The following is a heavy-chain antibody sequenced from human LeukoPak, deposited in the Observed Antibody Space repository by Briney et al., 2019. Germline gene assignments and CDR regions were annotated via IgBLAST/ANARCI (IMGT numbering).Heavy chain of an antibody. J-gene: IGHJ4*02. CDR1: GYSISSGYY. CDR2: IYHSGST. CDR3: ARRRGYCSGGSCRVLTAFDY. Sequence: SETLSLTCTVSGYSISSGYYWGWIRQPPGKGLEWIGSIYHSGSTYYNPSLKSRVTISVDTSKNQFSLKLSSVTAADTAVYYCARRRGYCSGGSCRVLTAFDYWGQGTLVTVSS. V-gene: IGHV4-38-2*02. D-gene: IGHD2-15*01.